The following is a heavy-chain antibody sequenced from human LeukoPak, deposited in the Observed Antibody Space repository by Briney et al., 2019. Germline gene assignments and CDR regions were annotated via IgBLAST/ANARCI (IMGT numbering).Heavy chain of an antibody. CDR2: ISSDSGTI. CDR3: ARDGWFGDYNWFDP. V-gene: IGHV3-48*01. CDR1: GLTFSTYS. Sequence: SGGPLRLSCGASGLTFSTYSMNWVRQAPGKGLEWVSYISSDSGTIYYADSVKGRFTISRDNAKNSLYLQMNSLRAEDTAMYYCARDGWFGDYNWFDPWGQGTLVAVSS. J-gene: IGHJ5*02. D-gene: IGHD3-10*01.